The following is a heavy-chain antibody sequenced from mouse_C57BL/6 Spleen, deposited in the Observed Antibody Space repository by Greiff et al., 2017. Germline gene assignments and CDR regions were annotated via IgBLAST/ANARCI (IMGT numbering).Heavy chain of an antibody. J-gene: IGHJ4*01. CDR3: SRLRYDYDGYAMDY. D-gene: IGHD2-4*01. CDR2: IDPSDSNT. Sequence: QVQLQQSGAELVMPGASVKLSCKASGYTFTSYWMHWVKQRPGQGLEWIGEIDPSDSNTNYNQKFKGKSTFTVDKSSSTAYMQLSSLTSEDSAVYYGSRLRYDYDGYAMDYWGQGTTVTVFS. V-gene: IGHV1-69*01. CDR1: GYTFTSYW.